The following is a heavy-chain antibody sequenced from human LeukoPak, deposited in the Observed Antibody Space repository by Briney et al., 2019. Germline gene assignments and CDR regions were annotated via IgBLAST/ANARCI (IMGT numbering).Heavy chain of an antibody. CDR3: AKDLGAAAGAGNAFDI. CDR1: GFTFSSYS. V-gene: IGHV3-21*04. J-gene: IGHJ3*02. D-gene: IGHD6-13*01. Sequence: GGSLRLSCAASGFTFSSYSMNWVRQAPGKGLKWASSISSSSSYIYYADSVKGRFTISRDNSKNTLYLQMNSLRAEDTAVYYCAKDLGAAAGAGNAFDIWGQGTMVTVSS. CDR2: ISSSSSYI.